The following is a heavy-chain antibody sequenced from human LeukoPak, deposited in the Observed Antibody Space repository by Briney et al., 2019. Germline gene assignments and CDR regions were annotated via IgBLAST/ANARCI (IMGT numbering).Heavy chain of an antibody. Sequence: SETLSLTCTVSGYSISSGYYWGWIRQPPGKGLEWIGSIYHSGSTYYNPSLKSRVTISVDTSKNQFSLKLSSVTAADTAVYYCARDQDIVATGWFDPWGQGTLVTVSS. CDR1: GYSISSGYY. CDR2: IYHSGST. J-gene: IGHJ5*02. CDR3: ARDQDIVATGWFDP. D-gene: IGHD5-12*01. V-gene: IGHV4-38-2*02.